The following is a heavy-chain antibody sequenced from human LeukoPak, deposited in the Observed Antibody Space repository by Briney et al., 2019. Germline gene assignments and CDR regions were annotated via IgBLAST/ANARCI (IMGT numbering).Heavy chain of an antibody. CDR1: GGSISSYY. V-gene: IGHV4-4*07. CDR2: IYTSGST. D-gene: IGHD3-10*01. J-gene: IGHJ6*03. Sequence: SETLSLTCTVSGGSISSYYWSWIRQPAGKGLEWIGRIYTSGSTNYNPSLKSRVTMSVDTSKNQFSLKLSSVTAADTAVYYCARELSGGSGRYYYYYMDVWGKGTTVTISS. CDR3: ARELSGGSGRYYYYYMDV.